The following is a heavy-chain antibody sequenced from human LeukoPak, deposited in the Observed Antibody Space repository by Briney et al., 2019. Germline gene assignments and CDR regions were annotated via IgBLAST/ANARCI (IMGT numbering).Heavy chain of an antibody. Sequence: SETLSLTCTVSGGSISSYYWSWIRQPPGKGLEWIGYIYYSGSTNYNPSLKSRVTISVDTSKNQFSLKLSSVTAADTAVYYCARGVVIVRENKYYFDYWGQGTLVTVSS. CDR1: GGSISSYY. CDR2: IYYSGST. D-gene: IGHD3-22*01. V-gene: IGHV4-59*01. J-gene: IGHJ4*02. CDR3: ARGVVIVRENKYYFDY.